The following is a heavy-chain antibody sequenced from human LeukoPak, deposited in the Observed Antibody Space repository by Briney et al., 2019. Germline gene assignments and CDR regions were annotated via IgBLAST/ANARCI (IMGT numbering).Heavy chain of an antibody. CDR2: INPNSGGT. V-gene: IGHV1-2*02. J-gene: IGHJ6*02. CDR3: ARDDPLAGMDV. CDR1: GYTFSGYY. Sequence: ASVKVSCKASGYTFSGYYMHWVRQAAGQGLEWMGWINPNSGGTKYAQKFQGRVTMTRDTSISTAYMELSRLRSDDTAVYYCARDDPLAGMDVWGQGTTVTVSS.